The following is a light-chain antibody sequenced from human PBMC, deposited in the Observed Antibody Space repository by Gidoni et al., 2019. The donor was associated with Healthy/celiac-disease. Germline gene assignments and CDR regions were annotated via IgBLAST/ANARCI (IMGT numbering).Light chain of an antibody. J-gene: IGKJ3*01. CDR3: QQYNSYSYT. CDR2: KAS. Sequence: QMHQPPSTLSASVGDRVTITCRASQSISSWLAWYQQKPGKAPKLLIYKASSLESGVPSRFSGSGSGTEFTLTISSLQPDDFATYYCQQYNSYSYTFGPGTKVDIK. CDR1: QSISSW. V-gene: IGKV1-5*03.